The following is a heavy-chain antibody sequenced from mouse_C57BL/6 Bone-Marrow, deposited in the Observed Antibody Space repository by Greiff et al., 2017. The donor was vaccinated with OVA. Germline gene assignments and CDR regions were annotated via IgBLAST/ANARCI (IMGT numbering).Heavy chain of an antibody. V-gene: IGHV1-4*01. CDR1: GYTFTSYT. J-gene: IGHJ2*01. Sequence: QVQLQQSGAELARPGASVKMSCKASGYTFTSYTIHWVKQRPGQGLEWIGYIDPTNDYINYNQTFKGKATLTADKTSSTAYMQLSRLTSEDTAVYYCTRGYYYDYWGQGTTLTVSS. CDR2: IDPTNDYI. CDR3: TRGYYYDY.